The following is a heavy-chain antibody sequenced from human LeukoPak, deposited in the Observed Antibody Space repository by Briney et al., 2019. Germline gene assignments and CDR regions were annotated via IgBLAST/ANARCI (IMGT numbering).Heavy chain of an antibody. CDR2: INPNSGGT. J-gene: IGHJ3*02. CDR3: ARVRGSGYPLDAFDI. D-gene: IGHD3-22*01. Sequence: ASVKVSCKASGYTFTGYYMHWVRQAPGQGLEWMGWINPNSGGTNYAQKFQGWVTMTRDTSIGTAYMELSRLRSDDTAVYYCARVRGSGYPLDAFDIWGQGTMVTVSS. V-gene: IGHV1-2*04. CDR1: GYTFTGYY.